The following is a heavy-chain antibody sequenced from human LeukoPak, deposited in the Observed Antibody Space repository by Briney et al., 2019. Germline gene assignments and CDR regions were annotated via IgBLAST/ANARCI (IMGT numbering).Heavy chain of an antibody. Sequence: SQTLSLTCAISGDSVSSNSAAWNWIRQSPSRGLEWLGRTYYRSKWYNDYAVSVKGLITINPDTSKNQFSLQLNSVTPEDTAVYYCARDHSFRIAAAATLYNWFDPWGQGTLVTVSS. CDR3: ARDHSFRIAAAATLYNWFDP. D-gene: IGHD6-13*01. V-gene: IGHV6-1*01. CDR1: GDSVSSNSAA. J-gene: IGHJ5*02. CDR2: TYYRSKWYN.